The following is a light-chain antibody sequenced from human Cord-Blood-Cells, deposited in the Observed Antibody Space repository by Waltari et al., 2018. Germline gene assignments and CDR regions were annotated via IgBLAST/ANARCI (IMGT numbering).Light chain of an antibody. V-gene: IGLV2-8*01. Sequence: QSALTQPTSASGSPGQSVTISCTGTSSDGGGYNYVSWYQQHPGKAPKLMIYEVSKRPSGGPYRFSCSKSGHTAPLTVSGLQAEDEADYYCSSYAGSNNVFGTGTKVTVL. CDR3: SSYAGSNNV. CDR2: EVS. J-gene: IGLJ1*01. CDR1: SSDGGGYNY.